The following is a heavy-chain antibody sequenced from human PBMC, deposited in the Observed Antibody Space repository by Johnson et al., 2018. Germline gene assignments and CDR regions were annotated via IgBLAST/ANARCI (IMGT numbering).Heavy chain of an antibody. V-gene: IGHV3-48*01. Sequence: VQLVQSGGGVVQPGRSLRLSCAATGFTFSRYSMNWVRQAPGKGLEWVSSISSSSSTIYYADSVKGRFTISRDNAKNSLYLQMNSLRAEDTAVYYCARERVNAFDIWGQGTMVTVSS. J-gene: IGHJ3*02. CDR1: GFTFSRYS. CDR2: ISSSSSTI. CDR3: ARERVNAFDI.